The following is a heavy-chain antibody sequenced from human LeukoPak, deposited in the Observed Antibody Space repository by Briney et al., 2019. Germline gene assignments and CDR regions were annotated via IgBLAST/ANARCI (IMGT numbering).Heavy chain of an antibody. CDR2: ISSSSYI. J-gene: IGHJ4*02. CDR1: GFTFSSYS. CDR3: AREDYDSSGYQEFDY. D-gene: IGHD3-22*01. V-gene: IGHV3-21*01. Sequence: GGSLRLSCAASGFTFSSYSMSWVRQAPGKGLEWVSSISSSSYIYYADSVKGRFTISRDNAKNSLYLQMNSLRAEDTAVYYCAREDYDSSGYQEFDYWGQGTLVTVSS.